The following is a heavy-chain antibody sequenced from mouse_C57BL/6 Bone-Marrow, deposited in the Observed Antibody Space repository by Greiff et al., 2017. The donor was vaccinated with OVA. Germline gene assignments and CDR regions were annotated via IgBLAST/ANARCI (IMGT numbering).Heavy chain of an antibody. CDR3: ARHNYGRGWYFDV. Sequence: EVQVVESGGDLVKPGGSLKLSCAASGFTFSSYGMSWVRQTPDKRLEWVATISSGGSYTYYPDSVKGRFTISRDNAKNTLYLQMSSLKSEDTAMYYCARHNYGRGWYFDVWGTGTTVTVSS. CDR2: ISSGGSYT. CDR1: GFTFSSYG. V-gene: IGHV5-6*01. D-gene: IGHD1-1*01. J-gene: IGHJ1*03.